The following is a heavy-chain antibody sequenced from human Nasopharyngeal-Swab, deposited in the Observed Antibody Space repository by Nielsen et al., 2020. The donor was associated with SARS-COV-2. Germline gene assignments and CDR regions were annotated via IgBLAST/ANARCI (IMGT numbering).Heavy chain of an antibody. CDR3: ARAGRLEITGWFDP. V-gene: IGHV1-8*01. CDR2: MNPNSGNT. D-gene: IGHD1-1*01. Sequence: ASVKVSCKASGYTFTSYDINWVRQATGQGLEWMGWMNPNSGNTGYAQKFQGRVTVTRNTSISTAYMELSSLRSEDTAVYYCARAGRLEITGWFDPWGQGTLVTASS. J-gene: IGHJ5*02. CDR1: GYTFTSYD.